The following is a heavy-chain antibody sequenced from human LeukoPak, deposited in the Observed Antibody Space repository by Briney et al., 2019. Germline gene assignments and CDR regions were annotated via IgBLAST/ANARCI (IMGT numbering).Heavy chain of an antibody. V-gene: IGHV3-21*04. D-gene: IGHD6-19*01. Sequence: GGSLRLSCAASGFTFSSYSMSWVRQAPGKGLEWVSSTSSSSSYIYYADSVKGRFTISRDNAKNSLYLQMNSLRAEDTALYYCARDRGSGWYDAFDIWGQGTMVTVSS. CDR1: GFTFSSYS. CDR3: ARDRGSGWYDAFDI. CDR2: TSSSSSYI. J-gene: IGHJ3*02.